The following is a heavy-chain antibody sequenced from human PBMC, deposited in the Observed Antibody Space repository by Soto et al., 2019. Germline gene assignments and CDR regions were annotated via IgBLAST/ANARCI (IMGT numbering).Heavy chain of an antibody. CDR3: AKRSPSGTYYFDY. V-gene: IGHV3-23*01. Sequence: GGSLRLSCAASGFTFTSYAMTWVRQGPGKGLEWVSSIGTTTGDLLYADSVKGRFTISRDNSRNTLYLQMNSLRTEDTAIYYCAKRSPSGTYYFDYWGQGTLVTVSS. J-gene: IGHJ4*02. CDR2: IGTTTGDL. D-gene: IGHD1-26*01. CDR1: GFTFTSYA.